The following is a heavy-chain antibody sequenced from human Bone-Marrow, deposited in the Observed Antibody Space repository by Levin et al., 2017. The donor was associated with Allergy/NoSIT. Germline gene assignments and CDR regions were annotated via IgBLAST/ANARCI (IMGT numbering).Heavy chain of an antibody. V-gene: IGHV3-30*18. J-gene: IGHJ6*02. CDR1: GFTFSSYG. Sequence: GGSLRLSCAASGFTFSSYGMHWVRQAPGKGLEWVAVISYDGSNKYYADSVKGRFTISRDNSKNTLYLQMNSLRAEDTAVYYCAKDLDVVVPAAIGVRDYYYGMDVWGQGTTVTVSS. CDR3: AKDLDVVVPAAIGVRDYYYGMDV. CDR2: ISYDGSNK. D-gene: IGHD2-2*01.